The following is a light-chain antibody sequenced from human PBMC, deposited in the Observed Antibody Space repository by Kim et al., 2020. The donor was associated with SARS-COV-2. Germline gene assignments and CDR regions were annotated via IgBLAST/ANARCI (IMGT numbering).Light chain of an antibody. CDR1: QSVSSN. J-gene: IGKJ1*01. CDR2: GES. Sequence: EIVMTQSPATLSVSPGERATLSCRASQSVSSNVAWYQQKPGQAPRLLIYGESTRATGIPARFSGSGSGTEFTLTISSLQSEDFAVYYCQQYNNGPAWGWTFGQGTKGDIK. CDR3: QQYNNGPAWGWT. V-gene: IGKV3D-15*01.